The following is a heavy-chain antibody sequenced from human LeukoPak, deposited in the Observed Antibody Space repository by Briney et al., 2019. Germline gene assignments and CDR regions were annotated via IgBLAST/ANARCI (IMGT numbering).Heavy chain of an antibody. CDR2: IYYSGST. CDR3: AGGSSSRSTNY. CDR1: GGSISSYY. V-gene: IGHV4-59*08. D-gene: IGHD6-19*01. Sequence: PSETLSLTCTVSGGSISSYYWSWIRQPPGKGLEWIGYIYYSGSTNYNPSLKSRVTISVDTSKNQFSLKLSSVTAADTAVYYCAGGSSSRSTNYWGQGTLVTVSS. J-gene: IGHJ4*02.